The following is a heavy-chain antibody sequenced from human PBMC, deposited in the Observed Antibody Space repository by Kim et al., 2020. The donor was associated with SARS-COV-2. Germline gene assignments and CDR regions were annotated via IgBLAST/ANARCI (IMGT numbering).Heavy chain of an antibody. D-gene: IGHD4-17*01. CDR3: ARLTTNYYYGMDV. V-gene: IGHV3-48*03. Sequence: YADSGKGRFTISRDNAKNALYLQMNSLRAEDTAVYYCARLTTNYYYGMDVWGQGTTVTVSS. J-gene: IGHJ6*02.